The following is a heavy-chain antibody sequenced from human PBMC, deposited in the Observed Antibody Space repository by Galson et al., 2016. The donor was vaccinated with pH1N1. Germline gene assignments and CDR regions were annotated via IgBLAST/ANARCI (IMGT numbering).Heavy chain of an antibody. Sequence: SVKVSCKASGVTFNSNAFTWVRQAPGQGPEWMGGIIPMFGITNYALKFQGRVTISTDELKSTAFMELSSLTSDDTAVYYCARGQGYHLQRGWFDPWGQGTLVSVSS. J-gene: IGHJ5*02. V-gene: IGHV1-69*05. CDR3: ARGQGYHLQRGWFDP. D-gene: IGHD2-15*01. CDR1: GVTFNSNA. CDR2: IIPMFGIT.